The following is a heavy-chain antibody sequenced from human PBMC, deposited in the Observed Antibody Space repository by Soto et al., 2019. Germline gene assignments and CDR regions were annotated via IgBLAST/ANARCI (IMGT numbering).Heavy chain of an antibody. Sequence: ASVKVSCKASGYTFNSYAMHWVRQAPGQRLEWMGWINPDNGNTKYSQKFQGRVTITRDTSASTAYMELSSLRSEDTAVYYCARGGSSTWDRYYFDYWGQGTLVTVSS. J-gene: IGHJ4*02. CDR3: ARGGSSTWDRYYFDY. CDR1: GYTFNSYA. D-gene: IGHD6-13*01. V-gene: IGHV1-3*01. CDR2: INPDNGNT.